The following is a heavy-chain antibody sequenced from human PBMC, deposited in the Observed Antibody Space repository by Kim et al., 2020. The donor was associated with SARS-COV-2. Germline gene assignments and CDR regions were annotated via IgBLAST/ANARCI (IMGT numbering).Heavy chain of an antibody. CDR2: IKSKTDGGTK. Sequence: GGSLRLSCAASGFTFSNAWMSWVRQAPGKGLEWVGRIKSKTDGGTKDYAAPVKGRFTISRDDSKNTLYLQMNSLKTEDTAVYYCTTDGQLELVLDYYGMDVWGQGTTVTVSS. J-gene: IGHJ6*02. CDR3: TTDGQLELVLDYYGMDV. CDR1: GFTFSNAW. D-gene: IGHD1-1*01. V-gene: IGHV3-15*01.